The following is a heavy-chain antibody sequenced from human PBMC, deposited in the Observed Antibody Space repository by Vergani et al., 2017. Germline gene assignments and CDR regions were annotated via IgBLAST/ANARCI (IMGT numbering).Heavy chain of an antibody. CDR2: IIPIFGTA. CDR1: GGTFSSYA. J-gene: IGHJ4*02. Sequence: QLVQSGPEVKKPGTSVKVSCKASGGTFSSYAISWVRQAPGQGLEWMGGIIPIFGTANYAQKFQGRVTITADESTSTAYMELSSLRSEDTAVYYCASLAYDCSGGSCYLGYFDYWGQGTLVTVSS. V-gene: IGHV1-69*01. D-gene: IGHD2-15*01. CDR3: ASLAYDCSGGSCYLGYFDY.